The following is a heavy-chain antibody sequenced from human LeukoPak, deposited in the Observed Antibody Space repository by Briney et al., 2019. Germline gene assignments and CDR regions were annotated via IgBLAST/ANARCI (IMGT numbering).Heavy chain of an antibody. CDR1: GGSISSSSYY. CDR3: ARGVDSSGYHFDY. J-gene: IGHJ4*02. CDR2: IYYSGST. V-gene: IGHV4-39*07. D-gene: IGHD3-22*01. Sequence: SETLSLTCTVSGGSISSSSYYWGWIRQPPGKGLEWIGSIYYSGSTYYNPSLKSRVTISVDTSKNQFSLKLSSVTAADTAVYYCARGVDSSGYHFDYWGQGTLVTVSS.